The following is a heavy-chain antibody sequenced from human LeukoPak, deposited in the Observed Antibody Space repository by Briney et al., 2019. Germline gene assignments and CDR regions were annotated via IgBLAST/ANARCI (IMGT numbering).Heavy chain of an antibody. J-gene: IGHJ4*02. D-gene: IGHD1-26*01. CDR3: ARGGSYYAYTRYFDY. CDR2: MNPNSGNT. CDR1: GYTFTSYD. Sequence: ASVKVSCKASGYTFTSYDINWVRQATGQGLEWMGWMNPNSGNTGYAQKFQGRATMTRNTSISTAYMELSSLRSEDTAVYYCARGGSYYAYTRYFDYWGQGALVTVSS. V-gene: IGHV1-8*01.